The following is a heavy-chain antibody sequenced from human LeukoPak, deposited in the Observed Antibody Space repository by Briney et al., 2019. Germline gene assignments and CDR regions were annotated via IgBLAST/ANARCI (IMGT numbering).Heavy chain of an antibody. D-gene: IGHD1-26*01. V-gene: IGHV3-30-3*01. CDR2: ISYDGSNK. J-gene: IGHJ3*02. CDR1: GFTFSSYA. CDR3: ARESWWELLGGTGGSAFEI. Sequence: GGSLRLSCAASGFTFSSYAMHWVRQAPGKGLEWVAVISYDGSNKYYADSVKGRFTISRDNSKNTLYLQMNSLRAEDTAVYYCARESWWELLGGTGGSAFEIWGQGTMVTVSS.